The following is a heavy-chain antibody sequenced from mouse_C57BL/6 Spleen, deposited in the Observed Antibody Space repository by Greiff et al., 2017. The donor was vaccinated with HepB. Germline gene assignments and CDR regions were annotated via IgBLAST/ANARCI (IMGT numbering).Heavy chain of an antibody. CDR3: ARQGNYYSPWFAY. Sequence: QVQLQQPGAELVKPGASVKMSCKASGYTFTSYWIIWVKQRPGQGLEWIGDIYPGSGSTNYNEKFKSKATLTVDTSSSTAYMQLSSLTSEDYAVYYCARQGNYYSPWFAYWGQGTLVTVSA. D-gene: IGHD2-12*01. V-gene: IGHV1-55*01. CDR1: GYTFTSYW. J-gene: IGHJ3*01. CDR2: IYPGSGST.